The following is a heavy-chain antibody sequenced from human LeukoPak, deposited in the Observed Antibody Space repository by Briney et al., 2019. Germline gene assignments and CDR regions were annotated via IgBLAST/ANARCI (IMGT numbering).Heavy chain of an antibody. CDR1: GGSFSGYY. CDR3: ARQRITRAFDI. D-gene: IGHD3-10*01. CDR2: INHSGST. V-gene: IGHV4-34*01. Sequence: SETLSLTCAVYGGSFSGYYWSWIRQPPGKGLEWIGEINHSGSTNYNPSLKSRVTISVDTSKNQFSLKLGSVTAADTAVYYCARQRITRAFDIWAKGQWSPSLQ. J-gene: IGHJ3*02.